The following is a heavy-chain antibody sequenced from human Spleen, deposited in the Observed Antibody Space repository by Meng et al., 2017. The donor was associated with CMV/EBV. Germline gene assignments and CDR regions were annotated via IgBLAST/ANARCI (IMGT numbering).Heavy chain of an antibody. CDR2: SNHSGST. CDR1: SGYY. Sequence: SGYYWSWIRQPPGRGLEWIGESNHSGSTNYNPSLKSRVTISVDTSKNQFSLKLSSVTAADTAVYYCARGGPGYYYDSSGYDYRPFDPWGQGTLVTVSS. CDR3: ARGGPGYYYDSSGYDYRPFDP. D-gene: IGHD3-22*01. V-gene: IGHV4-34*01. J-gene: IGHJ5*02.